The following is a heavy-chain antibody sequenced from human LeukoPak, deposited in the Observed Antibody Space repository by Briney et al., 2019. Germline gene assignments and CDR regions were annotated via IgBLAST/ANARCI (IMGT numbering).Heavy chain of an antibody. CDR1: GFTFSTSP. V-gene: IGHV3-23*01. CDR3: AKGGHDFNPFYN. D-gene: IGHD3/OR15-3a*01. CDR2: IHAGGKDP. J-gene: IGHJ4*02. Sequence: GESLRLSCTVSGFTFSTSPMAWVRQAPGKGLEWVSSIHAGGKDPFCADSVKGRCTISRDNSKNILFLQLNSLRVEDTAIYFCAKGGHDFNPFYNWGQGTLVTVSS.